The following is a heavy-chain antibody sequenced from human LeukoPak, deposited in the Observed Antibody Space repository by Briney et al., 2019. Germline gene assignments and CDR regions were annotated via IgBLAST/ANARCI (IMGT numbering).Heavy chain of an antibody. Sequence: GRSLRLSCAASGFTFGSYGMHWVRRAPGKGLEWVAVISYDGSNKYYADSVKGRFTISRDNSKNTLYLQMNSLRAEDTAVYYCAKDYSSGWSPPGYWGQGTLVTVSS. CDR2: ISYDGSNK. CDR3: AKDYSSGWSPPGY. V-gene: IGHV3-30*18. J-gene: IGHJ4*02. D-gene: IGHD6-19*01. CDR1: GFTFGSYG.